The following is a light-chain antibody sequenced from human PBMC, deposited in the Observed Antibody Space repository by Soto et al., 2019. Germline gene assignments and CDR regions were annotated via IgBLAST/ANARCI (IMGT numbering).Light chain of an antibody. V-gene: IGKV3-15*01. CDR2: GAS. Sequence: EIVMTQSPATLSVSPGERATLSCRASQSVSNNLAWYQKKPGQAPRLLIYGASTRATGIPARFSGSGSGTECTLTISSLQSQDFAFYDCQQYNNWWTFGQGTRVDIK. J-gene: IGKJ1*01. CDR1: QSVSNN. CDR3: QQYNNWWT.